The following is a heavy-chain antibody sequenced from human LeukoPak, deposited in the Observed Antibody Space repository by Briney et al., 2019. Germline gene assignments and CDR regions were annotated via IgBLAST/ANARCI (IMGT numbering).Heavy chain of an antibody. CDR2: IKGNGSEK. CDR3: ARGRYSINWWDY. Sequence: GGSLRLSCAASGFTFTSYWMTWVRQAPGKGLEWVANIKGNGSEKYYVDSVKGRFTVSRDNAKKSLYLQMNSLRAEDTAVYYCARGRYSINWWDYWGQGTLVTVST. J-gene: IGHJ4*02. D-gene: IGHD6-13*01. CDR1: GFTFTSYW. V-gene: IGHV3-7*01.